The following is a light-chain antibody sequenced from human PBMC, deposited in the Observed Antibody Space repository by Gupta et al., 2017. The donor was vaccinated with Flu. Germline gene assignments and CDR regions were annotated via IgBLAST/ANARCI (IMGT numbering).Light chain of an antibody. J-gene: IGLJ2*01. V-gene: IGLV2-14*01. CDR1: SSDVGGYNY. CDR2: EVS. Sequence: QSXLTQPXSVSGSXGQSITISCTGTSSDVGGYNYVSWYQQHPGKAPKLMIYEVSNRPSGVSNRFSGSKSGNTASLTISGLQAEDEADYYCSSYTSSSTLEVFGGGTKLTVL. CDR3: SSYTSSSTLEV.